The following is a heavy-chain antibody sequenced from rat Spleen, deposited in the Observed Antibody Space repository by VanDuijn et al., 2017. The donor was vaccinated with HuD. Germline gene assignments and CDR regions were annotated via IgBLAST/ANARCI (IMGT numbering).Heavy chain of an antibody. Sequence: EVQLVESGGGLVQPGRSLKLSCAASGFTFSDYGMAWVRQAPTKGLEWVATISYGASSGHSITYYRDSVKGRFTISRDNAKSTLYLQMDSLRSEDTATYYCATSPYYWYFDFWGPGTMVTVSS. CDR2: ISYGASSGHSIT. D-gene: IGHD1-12*01. CDR3: ATSPYYWYFDF. V-gene: IGHV5-29*01. CDR1: GFTFSDYG. J-gene: IGHJ1*01.